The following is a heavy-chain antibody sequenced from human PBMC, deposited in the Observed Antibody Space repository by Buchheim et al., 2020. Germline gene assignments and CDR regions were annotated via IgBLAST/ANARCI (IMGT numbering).Heavy chain of an antibody. Sequence: QVQLVQSGAEVKKPGASVKASCKASGYTFTSYFIHWVRQAPGQGLDYMGIINPSGGSPTYTQKFQGRVTMTTDTSTSTVYMELSSLRSEDTAVYYCARAPSYFDYWGQGTL. CDR3: ARAPSYFDY. CDR1: GYTFTSYF. J-gene: IGHJ4*02. V-gene: IGHV1-46*01. CDR2: INPSGGSP.